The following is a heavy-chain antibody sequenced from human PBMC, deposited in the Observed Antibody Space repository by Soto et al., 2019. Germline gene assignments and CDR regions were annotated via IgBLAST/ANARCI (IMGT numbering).Heavy chain of an antibody. CDR3: VRRHVSATGIDWFDP. CDR1: GYTFTSYC. V-gene: IGHV1-3*01. D-gene: IGHD6-13*01. Sequence: GASLKVSCKASGYTFTSYCIHWGRQAPGQRLEWMGWINAANGDTKYSPKFQGRVTITRDTSASTAYMELSSLRSEDTAVYYCVRRHVSATGIDWFDPWGQGTLVTVSS. CDR2: INAANGDT. J-gene: IGHJ5*02.